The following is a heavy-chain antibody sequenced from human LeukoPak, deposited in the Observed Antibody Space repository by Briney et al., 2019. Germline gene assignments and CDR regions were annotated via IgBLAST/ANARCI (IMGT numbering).Heavy chain of an antibody. V-gene: IGHV3-30*03. CDR3: ARAYGNNGMDV. CDR1: GFTFSSYG. CDR2: ISYDGSNK. J-gene: IGHJ6*02. Sequence: GRSLRLSCAASGFTFSSYGMHWVRQAPGKGLEWVAVISYDGSNKYYADSVKGRFSISRDDSKNTLYLQMNSLRADDTALYYCARAYGNNGMDVWGQGTTVTVSS. D-gene: IGHD4-23*01.